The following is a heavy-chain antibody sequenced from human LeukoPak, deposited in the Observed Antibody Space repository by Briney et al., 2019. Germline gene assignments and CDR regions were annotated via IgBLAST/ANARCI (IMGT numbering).Heavy chain of an antibody. CDR2: IIPIFGTA. V-gene: IGHV1-69*05. CDR1: GGTFSSYA. Sequence: SVKVSCKASGGTFSSYAISWVRQAPGQGLEWMGRIIPIFGTANYAQKFQGRVTITTDESTSTAYMELSSLRSEDTAVYYCARDSYYDGSGYSTTSVYWGQGTLVTVSS. J-gene: IGHJ4*02. D-gene: IGHD3-22*01. CDR3: ARDSYYDGSGYSTTSVY.